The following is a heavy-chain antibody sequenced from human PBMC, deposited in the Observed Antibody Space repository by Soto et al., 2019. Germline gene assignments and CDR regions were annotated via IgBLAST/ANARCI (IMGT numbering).Heavy chain of an antibody. CDR3: ASSSYDRRYYFDY. Sequence: GGSMRLSCAASGFTFSSYAVHWVRQAPGKGLVWVSRIDSYGSSTSYADSVKGRFTISRDNATNTLYLQMNSLRAEDTAVYYSASSSYDRRYYFDYWGQGTLVTVSS. V-gene: IGHV3-74*01. CDR1: GFTFSSYA. J-gene: IGHJ4*02. CDR2: IDSYGSST. D-gene: IGHD3-22*01.